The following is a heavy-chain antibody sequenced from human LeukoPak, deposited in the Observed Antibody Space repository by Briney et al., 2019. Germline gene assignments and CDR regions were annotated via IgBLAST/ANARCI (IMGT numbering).Heavy chain of an antibody. CDR1: GFTFSSYA. Sequence: GSXXLXCXASGFTFSSYAMSWVRQAPGKGLEWVSDISDTGGSTNYADSVKGRFTISRDNAENSLFLQMDSLRADDTAVYYCARGHHGLEVWGQGTTVTVSS. CDR3: ARGHHGLEV. D-gene: IGHD3-10*01. J-gene: IGHJ6*02. V-gene: IGHV3-23*01. CDR2: ISDTGGST.